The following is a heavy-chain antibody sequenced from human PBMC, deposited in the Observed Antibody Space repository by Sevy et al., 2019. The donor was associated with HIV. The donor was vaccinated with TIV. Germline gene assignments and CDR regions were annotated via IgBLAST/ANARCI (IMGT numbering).Heavy chain of an antibody. CDR2: INPNSGGT. V-gene: IGHV1-2*02. D-gene: IGHD3-16*01. Sequence: ASVKVSCKASGYTVTGYYMHWVPQAPGQGLEWMGWINPNSGGTNYAQKFQGRVTMTRDTSISTAYMELSRLRSDDTALYYCARAPGGKGDYWGQGTLVTVSS. CDR1: GYTVTGYY. J-gene: IGHJ4*02. CDR3: ARAPGGKGDY.